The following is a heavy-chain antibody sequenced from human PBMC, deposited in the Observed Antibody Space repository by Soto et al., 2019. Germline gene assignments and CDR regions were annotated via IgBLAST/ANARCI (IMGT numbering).Heavy chain of an antibody. J-gene: IGHJ5*02. V-gene: IGHV4-59*01. D-gene: IGHD6-13*01. CDR3: ARVWYSSHIAWSDA. CDR2: VYYSGST. CDR1: GGSISNYY. Sequence: SETLSLTCTLFGGSISNYYGSGIRQSPGKGLEWIGYVYYSGSTNYSPSLKSRVTISVDMSKNQFSLKLRSVTAEDTAVYYFARVWYSSHIAWSDAWGQGTLVTVSS.